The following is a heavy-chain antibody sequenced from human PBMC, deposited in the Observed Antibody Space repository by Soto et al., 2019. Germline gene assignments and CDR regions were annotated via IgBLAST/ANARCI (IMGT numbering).Heavy chain of an antibody. CDR1: GGSISSSSYY. CDR2: IYYSGST. J-gene: IGHJ4*02. V-gene: IGHV4-39*02. D-gene: IGHD3-3*01. Sequence: PSETLSLTCTVSGGSISSSSYYWGWIRQPPGKGLEWIGSIYYSGSTYYNPSLKSRVTISVDTSKNQFSLKLSSVTAADTAVYYCARDLYDFWNGYYSGTFDYRGQRTPVTVSA. CDR3: ARDLYDFWNGYYSGTFDY.